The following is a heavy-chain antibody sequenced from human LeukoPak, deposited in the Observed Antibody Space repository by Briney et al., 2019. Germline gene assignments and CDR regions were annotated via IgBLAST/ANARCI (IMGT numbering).Heavy chain of an antibody. V-gene: IGHV4-59*01. J-gene: IGHJ4*02. CDR3: ARDGSSGWPSWRFDY. D-gene: IGHD6-19*01. CDR1: GGSISSYY. CDR2: IYYSGST. Sequence: SETLSLTCTVSGGSISSYYWSWIRQPPGKGLEWIGYIYYSGSTNYNPSLKSRVTISVETSKNQFSLKLSSVTAADTAVYYCARDGSSGWPSWRFDYWGQGTLVTVSS.